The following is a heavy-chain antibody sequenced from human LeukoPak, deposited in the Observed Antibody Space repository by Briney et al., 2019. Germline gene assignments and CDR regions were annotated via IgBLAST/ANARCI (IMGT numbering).Heavy chain of an antibody. CDR2: ISGDGGST. V-gene: IGHV3-43*02. J-gene: IGHJ5*02. D-gene: IGHD3-22*01. Sequence: GGSLRLSCAASGFTFDDYDMHWVRQAPGKGLEWVSLISGDGGSTYYADSVKGRFTISRDNSKNSLYLQMNSLRTEDTALYYCAKDITGRVLAYYYDSSGYYFSWGQGTLVTVSS. CDR3: AKDITGRVLAYYYDSSGYYFS. CDR1: GFTFDDYD.